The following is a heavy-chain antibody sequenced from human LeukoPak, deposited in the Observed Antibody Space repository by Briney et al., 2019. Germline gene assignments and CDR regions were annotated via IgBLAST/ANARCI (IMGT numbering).Heavy chain of an antibody. CDR2: VYYTGTP. V-gene: IGHV4-39*07. CDR1: GGSISHSSYS. CDR3: ARLYYFDTSGSLDP. D-gene: IGHD3-22*01. J-gene: IGHJ5*02. Sequence: SETLSLTCTVSGGSISHSSYSWAWIRQPRGKGLEWIATVYYTGTPYYNPSLKSRVTVSADTSKNQFFLRVKSVTAADTAVYYCARLYYFDTSGSLDPWGQGTRVTVPS.